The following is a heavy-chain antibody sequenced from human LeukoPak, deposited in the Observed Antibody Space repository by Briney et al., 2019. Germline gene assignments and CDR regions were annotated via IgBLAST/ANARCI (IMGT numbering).Heavy chain of an antibody. CDR1: GFTIDDYW. D-gene: IGHD2-15*01. CDR3: ARVVVAGSDY. V-gene: IGHV3-7*03. CDR2: IKEDVSDK. J-gene: IGHJ4*02. Sequence: GGSLRLSCAASGFTIDDYWMSWVRQAPGKGLEWVANIKEDVSDKYYVDSVKGRFTISRDNAKNSLYLQMSRLRAEGTAVYYCARVVVAGSDYWGQGILVTVSS.